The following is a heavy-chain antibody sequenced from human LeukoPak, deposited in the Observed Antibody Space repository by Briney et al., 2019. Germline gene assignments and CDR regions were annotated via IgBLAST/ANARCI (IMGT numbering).Heavy chain of an antibody. J-gene: IGHJ3*02. D-gene: IGHD7-27*01. CDR2: ISGSGGNT. CDR1: GFTFSSYA. V-gene: IGHV3-23*01. CDR3: AKVLGVANWADAFDI. Sequence: PGGSLRLSCAASGFTFSSYAISWVRQAPGKGLEWVSAISGSGGNTYYADSVKGRFTISRDNSKNTLYLQMNSLRAEDTAVYYCAKVLGVANWADAFDIWGQGAMVTVSS.